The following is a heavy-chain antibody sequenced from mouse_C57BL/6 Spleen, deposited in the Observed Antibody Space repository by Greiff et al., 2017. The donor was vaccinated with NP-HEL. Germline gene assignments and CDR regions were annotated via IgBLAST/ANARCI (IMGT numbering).Heavy chain of an antibody. Sequence: EVKVVDSGGGLVKPGGSLKLSCAASGFTFSSYAMSWVRQTPEKRLEWVATISDGGSYTYYPDNVKGRFTISRDNAKNNLYLQMSHLKSEDTAMYYCARALRLYYFDYWGQGTTLTVSS. CDR2: ISDGGSYT. CDR1: GFTFSSYA. V-gene: IGHV5-4*03. CDR3: ARALRLYYFDY. J-gene: IGHJ2*01. D-gene: IGHD2-12*01.